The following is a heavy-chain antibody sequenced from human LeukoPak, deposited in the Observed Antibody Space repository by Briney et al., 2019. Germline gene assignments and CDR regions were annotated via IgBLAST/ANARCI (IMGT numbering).Heavy chain of an antibody. V-gene: IGHV3-30*18. Sequence: PGGSLRLSCAASGFSFYTYGMHWVRQAPGKGLEWVAVISYDGSTKYYADSVKGRFTISRDNSKNTLYLQMNSLRVEDTAVYYCAKDGYDFLTGYYAYHFDYWGRGTLVTVSS. D-gene: IGHD3-9*01. J-gene: IGHJ4*02. CDR1: GFSFYTYG. CDR3: AKDGYDFLTGYYAYHFDY. CDR2: ISYDGSTK.